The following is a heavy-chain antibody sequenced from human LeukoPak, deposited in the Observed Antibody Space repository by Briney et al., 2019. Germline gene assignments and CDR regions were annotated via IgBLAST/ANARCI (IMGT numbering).Heavy chain of an antibody. Sequence: PGRSLRLSCAASGFTFSSYGVHWVRQAPGKGLEWVAVISYDGSNKYYADSVKGRFTISRDNSKNTLYLQMNSLRAEDTAVYYCAKDLHRYCSGGSCYLFDYWGQGTLVTVSS. D-gene: IGHD2-15*01. CDR2: ISYDGSNK. V-gene: IGHV3-30*18. CDR1: GFTFSSYG. J-gene: IGHJ4*02. CDR3: AKDLHRYCSGGSCYLFDY.